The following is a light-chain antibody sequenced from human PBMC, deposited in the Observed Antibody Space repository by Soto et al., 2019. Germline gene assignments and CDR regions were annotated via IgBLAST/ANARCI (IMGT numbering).Light chain of an antibody. CDR2: EVT. Sequence: QSALTQPPSASGSPGQSVTISCTGTSSDVGGYNYVSWYQQHPGKAPKLMIYEVTKRPSGVPDRFSGSKSGNTASLTVSGLQGEDEGHYYCSSYAGSNIVFGGGTQLTVL. V-gene: IGLV2-8*01. CDR3: SSYAGSNIV. CDR1: SSDVGGYNY. J-gene: IGLJ2*01.